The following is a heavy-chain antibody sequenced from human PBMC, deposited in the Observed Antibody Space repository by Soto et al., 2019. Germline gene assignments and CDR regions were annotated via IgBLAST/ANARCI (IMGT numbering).Heavy chain of an antibody. V-gene: IGHV3-33*01. CDR1: GFTLRSYG. D-gene: IGHD2-21*02. Sequence: QAQLVESGGGVVQPGESQRLSCAASGFTLRSYGVHWVRQAPGKGLEWVAVIWFDGSKTYYGDSVRGRFIASRDNAKNTVYLQMNSLTAEDTAVYYCVRDSVSLFSCGGDCNSLDAWGRGSLVSVSS. J-gene: IGHJ5*02. CDR2: IWFDGSKT. CDR3: VRDSVSLFSCGGDCNSLDA.